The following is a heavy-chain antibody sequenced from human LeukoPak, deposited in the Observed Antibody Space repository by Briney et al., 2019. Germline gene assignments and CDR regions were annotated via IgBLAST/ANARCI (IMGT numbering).Heavy chain of an antibody. CDR1: GYIFTSYG. Sequence: ASVKVSCKASGYIFTSYGLSWVRQAPGQGLEWMGWISANNGHTHYAQKFQGRLTITRDMSTRTVDMELRSLRSDDTAVYYCARERGYTLLDYWGQGTLVTVSS. J-gene: IGHJ4*02. V-gene: IGHV1-18*01. CDR2: ISANNGHT. CDR3: ARERGYTLLDY. D-gene: IGHD5-18*01.